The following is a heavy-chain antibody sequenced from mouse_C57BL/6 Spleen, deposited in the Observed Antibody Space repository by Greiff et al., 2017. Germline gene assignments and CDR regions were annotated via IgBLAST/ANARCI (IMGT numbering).Heavy chain of an antibody. CDR2: IDPSDSYT. J-gene: IGHJ2*01. CDR3: ARGNYGNYVGY. Sequence: QVQLQQPGAELVRPGTSVKLSCKASGYTFTRHWMHRVKQRPGQGLGWIGGIDPSDSYTNYKQKFKGKATLTVDTSSSTAYMQLSSLTSEDSAVYYCARGNYGNYVGYWGQGTTLTVSS. CDR1: GYTFTRHW. D-gene: IGHD2-1*01. V-gene: IGHV1-59*01.